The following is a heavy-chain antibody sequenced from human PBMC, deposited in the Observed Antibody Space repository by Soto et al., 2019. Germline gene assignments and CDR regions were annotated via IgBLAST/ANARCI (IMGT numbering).Heavy chain of an antibody. D-gene: IGHD6-13*01. CDR1: GGSISSGGYY. CDR2: MYYSGST. V-gene: IGHV4-31*03. Sequence: QVQLQESGPGLVKPSQTLSLTCTVSGGSISSGGYYWSWIRQHPGKGLEWSGYMYYSGSTYYNPSLKSRVTISVDTSKNQFSLKLSSVTAADTAVYYCARVFSDSSSFFDPWGQGTLVTVSS. J-gene: IGHJ5*02. CDR3: ARVFSDSSSFFDP.